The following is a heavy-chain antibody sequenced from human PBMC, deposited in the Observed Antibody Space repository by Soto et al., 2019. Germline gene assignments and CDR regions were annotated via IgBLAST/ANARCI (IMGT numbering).Heavy chain of an antibody. J-gene: IGHJ4*02. CDR3: ARGGQPDYDFWSGYGY. Sequence: QVQLVQSGAEVKKPGASVKVSCKASGYTFTSYAMHWVRQAPGQRLEWMGWINAGNGNTKYSQKFQGRVTITRDTSASTAYMELSSLRSEDTAVYYCARGGQPDYDFWSGYGYWGQGTLVTVSS. V-gene: IGHV1-3*01. CDR1: GYTFTSYA. D-gene: IGHD3-3*01. CDR2: INAGNGNT.